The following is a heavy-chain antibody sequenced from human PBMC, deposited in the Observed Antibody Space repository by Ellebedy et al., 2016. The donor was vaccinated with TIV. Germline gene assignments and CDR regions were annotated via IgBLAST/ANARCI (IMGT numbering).Heavy chain of an antibody. Sequence: GSLRLSXTVSGGSISSYYWSWIRQPPGKGLEWIGYIYYSGSTNYNPSLKSRVTISVDTSKNQFSLKLSSVTAADTAVYYCARGYQLLSSLWGQGTLVTVSS. J-gene: IGHJ4*02. V-gene: IGHV4-59*13. D-gene: IGHD2-2*01. CDR1: GGSISSYY. CDR3: ARGYQLLSSL. CDR2: IYYSGST.